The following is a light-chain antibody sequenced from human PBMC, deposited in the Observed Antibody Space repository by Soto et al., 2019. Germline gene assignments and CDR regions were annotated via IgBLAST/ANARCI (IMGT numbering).Light chain of an antibody. CDR1: QSVSSN. CDR2: DAS. Sequence: EIVLTQSPATLSLSPGERATLSCRASQSVSSNLVWYQQTPGQAPRLLMYDASIRATGIPPRFSGSGSGTDFTLTISSLEPEDFAVYYCQQRSNWPWTFGQGTKVDIK. CDR3: QQRSNWPWT. V-gene: IGKV3-11*01. J-gene: IGKJ1*01.